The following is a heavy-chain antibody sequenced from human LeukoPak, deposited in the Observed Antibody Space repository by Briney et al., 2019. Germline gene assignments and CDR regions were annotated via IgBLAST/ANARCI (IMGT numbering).Heavy chain of an antibody. CDR2: INHSGST. CDR3: ARGIYYGSGSYPPPSDY. CDR1: GGSFSGYY. Sequence: SETLSLTCAVYGGSFSGYYWSWIRQPPGKGLEWIGEINHSGSTNYNPSLKSRVTISVDTSRNQFSLKLSSVTAADTAEYYCARGIYYGSGSYPPPSDYWGQGTLVTVSS. J-gene: IGHJ4*02. D-gene: IGHD3-10*01. V-gene: IGHV4-34*01.